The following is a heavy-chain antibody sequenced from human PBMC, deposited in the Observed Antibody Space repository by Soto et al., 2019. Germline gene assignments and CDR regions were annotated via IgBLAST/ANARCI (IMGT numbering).Heavy chain of an antibody. Sequence: QVQLVQSGTEVKRPGDSVKVSCKASGYTFTGYYVHWVRQAPGQGLEWMGWINPNTGDTYLAQRFQGRVTMNRDMCIGTAYMELRGLTSDDTAEYYCAKGGAIVAAGTRVYLYNAMDVWGQGTTVTVSS. CDR1: GYTFTGYY. D-gene: IGHD1-26*01. CDR2: INPNTGDT. V-gene: IGHV1-2*02. CDR3: AKGGAIVAAGTRVYLYNAMDV. J-gene: IGHJ6*02.